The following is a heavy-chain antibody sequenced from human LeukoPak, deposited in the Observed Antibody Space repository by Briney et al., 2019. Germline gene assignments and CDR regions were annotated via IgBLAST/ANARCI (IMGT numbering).Heavy chain of an antibody. D-gene: IGHD6-13*01. CDR1: RFSISGYS. Sequence: PGGSLRLSCAVSRFSISGYSMNWVRQAPGKGLERVSYISSSGTTMHYADSVKGRFTISRDNAKNSLYLQMNSLRDEDTAVYYCVRSRQGSYFDYWDQGTLVTVSS. CDR3: VRSRQGSYFDY. CDR2: ISSSGTTM. J-gene: IGHJ4*02. V-gene: IGHV3-48*02.